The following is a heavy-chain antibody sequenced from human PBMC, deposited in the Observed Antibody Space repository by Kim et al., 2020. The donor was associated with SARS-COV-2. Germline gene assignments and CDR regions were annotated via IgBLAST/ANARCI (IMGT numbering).Heavy chain of an antibody. CDR3: ARATPNNPRSGSHHWYFDL. CDR2: IIPILGIA. D-gene: IGHD3-10*01. V-gene: IGHV1-69*04. Sequence: SVKVSCKASGGTFSSYAISWVRQAPGQGLEWMGRIIPILGIANYAQKFQGRVTITADKSTSTAYMELSSLRSEDTAVYYCARATPNNPRSGSHHWYFDLWGRGTLVTVSS. J-gene: IGHJ2*01. CDR1: GGTFSSYA.